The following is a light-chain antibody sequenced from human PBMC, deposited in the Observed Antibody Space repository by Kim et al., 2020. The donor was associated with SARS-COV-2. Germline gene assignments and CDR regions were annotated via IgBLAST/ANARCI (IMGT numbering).Light chain of an antibody. Sequence: ALGQTVRITCQGDSLRNDYASWYQQKPGQAPVVVIYGKNNRLSGIPDRFSGSTSGNTASLTITGAQAEDEAVYYCNSRDSSTNHLVFGGGTQLTVL. CDR3: NSRDSSTNHLV. CDR2: GKN. V-gene: IGLV3-19*01. CDR1: SLRNDY. J-gene: IGLJ2*01.